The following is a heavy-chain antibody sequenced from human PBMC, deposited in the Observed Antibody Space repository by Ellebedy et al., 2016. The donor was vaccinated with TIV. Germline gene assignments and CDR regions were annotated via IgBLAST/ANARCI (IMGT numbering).Heavy chain of an antibody. CDR2: THYRGSL. D-gene: IGHD3-22*01. J-gene: IGHJ4*02. CDR1: GDSISTYY. CDR3: ARARTQGRSGYFYPGYIDN. Sequence: MPSETLSLTCTVSGDSISTYYRSWIRQPPLKGLEWIGYTHYRGSLNYNATLKSRVTFSLDTSKNQVSLKLSSVTTADTAVYYCARARTQGRSGYFYPGYIDNWGQGILVTVSS. V-gene: IGHV4-59*01.